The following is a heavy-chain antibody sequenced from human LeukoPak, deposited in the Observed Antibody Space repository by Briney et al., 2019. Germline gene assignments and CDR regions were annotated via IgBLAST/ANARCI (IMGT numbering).Heavy chain of an antibody. CDR2: ISFSGST. CDR1: GVSISSGDYY. D-gene: IGHD6-13*01. Sequence: SQTLSLTCTVSGVSISSGDYYWSWIRQHPGKGLEWIGCISFSGSTYYNPSLKSRVSISVDTSKNQFSLKLSSVTAPHTAVYYCARAEQQLGNDAFHIWGQGKMVTVSS. V-gene: IGHV4-31*03. CDR3: ARAEQQLGNDAFHI. J-gene: IGHJ3*02.